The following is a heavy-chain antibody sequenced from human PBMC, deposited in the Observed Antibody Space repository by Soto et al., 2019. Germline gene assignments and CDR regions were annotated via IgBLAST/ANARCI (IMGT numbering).Heavy chain of an antibody. CDR1: GYIFIAYW. CDR2: VYPRDSDT. J-gene: IGHJ4*02. CDR3: ARPPLPGYSIHFNS. Sequence: GASLKISCKASGYIFIAYWIGWVRQMPGQGLEWMGIVYPRDSDTRYSPSFQGQVTISADRSTGTAFLQWRSLKASDTALYYCARPPLPGYSIHFNSWGQGTLVTVS. D-gene: IGHD2-15*01. V-gene: IGHV5-51*01.